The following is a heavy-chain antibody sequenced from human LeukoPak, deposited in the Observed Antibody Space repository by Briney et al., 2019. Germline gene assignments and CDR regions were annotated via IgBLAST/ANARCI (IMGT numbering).Heavy chain of an antibody. CDR2: IYYSGNT. Sequence: SETLSLTCTVSGGSASSGNYYWGWIRQPPGKGLEWIGGIYYSGNTYYNPSLKSRVTISVDTSKNQFSLKLSSVTAADTAVYYCARLGAGPTYYDFWSGYSSFYFDYWGQGTLVTVSS. V-gene: IGHV4-39*01. CDR1: GGSASSGNYY. J-gene: IGHJ4*02. CDR3: ARLGAGPTYYDFWSGYSSFYFDY. D-gene: IGHD3-3*01.